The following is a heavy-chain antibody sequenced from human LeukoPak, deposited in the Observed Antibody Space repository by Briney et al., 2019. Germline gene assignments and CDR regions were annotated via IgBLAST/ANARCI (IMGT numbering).Heavy chain of an antibody. J-gene: IGHJ3*02. CDR1: SGSVSNSHYY. Sequence: SETLSLTCTVSSGSVSNSHYYWAWVRQPPGKGLEWLGSIFYSGNTHYNPSLRSPVTISIDTSKNQFSLKVSSVTAADTAVYYCACRGYAFDIWGQGTMVTVSS. CDR3: ACRGYAFDI. V-gene: IGHV4-39*07. CDR2: IFYSGNT. D-gene: IGHD2-15*01.